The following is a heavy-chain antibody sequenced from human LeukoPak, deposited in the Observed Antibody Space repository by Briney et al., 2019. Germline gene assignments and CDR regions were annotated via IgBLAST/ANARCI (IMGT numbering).Heavy chain of an antibody. Sequence: PGGSLRLSCAASGFTVSSNYMSWVRQAPGKGLEWVAFIRYDGSNKYYADSVKGRFTISRDNSKNTLYLQMNSLRAEDTAVYYCAKGLDTAMVYYYYGMDVWGQGTTVTVSS. CDR1: GFTVSSNY. CDR3: AKGLDTAMVYYYYGMDV. J-gene: IGHJ6*02. CDR2: IRYDGSNK. D-gene: IGHD5-18*01. V-gene: IGHV3-30*02.